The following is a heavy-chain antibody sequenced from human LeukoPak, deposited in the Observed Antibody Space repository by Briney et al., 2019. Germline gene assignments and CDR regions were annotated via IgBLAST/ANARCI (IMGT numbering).Heavy chain of an antibody. Sequence: PSETLSLTCTVSGGSINSSIYYWGWIRQPPGKGLESIGSIYYSVSTYYNPSLKSRVSISVDTSKNQFSLRLSSVTAADTAVYYCARRSSITWYFDLWGRGTLITVSS. V-gene: IGHV4-39*01. CDR2: IYYSVST. CDR1: GGSINSSIYY. J-gene: IGHJ2*01. D-gene: IGHD2-2*01. CDR3: ARRSSITWYFDL.